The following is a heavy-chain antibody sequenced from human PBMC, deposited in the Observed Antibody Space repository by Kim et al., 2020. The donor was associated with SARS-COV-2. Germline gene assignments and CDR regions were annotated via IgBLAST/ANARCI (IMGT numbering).Heavy chain of an antibody. CDR3: AGDAGLALPTTHYYYAIAV. CDR2: ISGSGGST. Sequence: GGSLRLSCVASGFTFSSYAMNWVRRAPGKGLEWVAAISGSGGSTYYADSVKGRFTISRDNSKNTLYVQMNSLRAEDTAVYYCAGDAGLALPTTHYYYAIAVWRQGTTDTVSS. D-gene: IGHD3-3*02. CDR1: GFTFSSYA. J-gene: IGHJ6*02. V-gene: IGHV3-23*01.